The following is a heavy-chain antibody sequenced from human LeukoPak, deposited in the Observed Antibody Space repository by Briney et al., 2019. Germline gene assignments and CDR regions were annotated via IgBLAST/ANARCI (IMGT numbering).Heavy chain of an antibody. CDR1: GSTFTTYS. V-gene: IGHV3-48*04. CDR3: AREGRGPRDAFDI. D-gene: IGHD3-16*01. J-gene: IGHJ3*02. CDR2: INSGSSSI. Sequence: GGSLRLSCAASGSTFTTYSMNWVRQAPGQGLEWISYINSGSSSIDYADSVKGRFTISRDNPKNSLYLQMNSLRAEDTAVYYCAREGRGPRDAFDIWGQGTMVTVSS.